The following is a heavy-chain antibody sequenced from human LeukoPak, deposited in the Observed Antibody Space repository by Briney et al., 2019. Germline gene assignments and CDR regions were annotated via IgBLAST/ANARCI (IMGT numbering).Heavy chain of an antibody. CDR3: AHREAKYNSNDGHAFDI. J-gene: IGHJ3*02. CDR2: IYWNNDK. V-gene: IGHV2-5*01. Sequence: SGPTPVNPTQTLRATCTFSGFSLSTSGVAMGWIRQRPGKALEWLAIIYWNNDKRYSPSLESRLTITKDTSKSQVVLTMTDMDPVDTATYYCAHREAKYNSNDGHAFDIWGQGTMVTVSS. D-gene: IGHD2/OR15-2a*01. CDR1: GFSLSTSGVA.